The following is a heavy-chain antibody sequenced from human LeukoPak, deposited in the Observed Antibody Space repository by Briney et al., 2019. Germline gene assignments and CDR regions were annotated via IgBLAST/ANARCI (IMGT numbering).Heavy chain of an antibody. CDR3: ARHPAAAAPGH. D-gene: IGHD6-13*01. Sequence: PSETLSLTCTVSGGSISSYYWSWIRQPPGKGLEWIGYIYYSGSTNYNPSLKSRVTISVDTSKNQFSLKLSSVTAADTAVYYCARHPAAAAPGHWGQGTLVTVSS. J-gene: IGHJ4*02. CDR1: GGSISSYY. V-gene: IGHV4-59*08. CDR2: IYYSGST.